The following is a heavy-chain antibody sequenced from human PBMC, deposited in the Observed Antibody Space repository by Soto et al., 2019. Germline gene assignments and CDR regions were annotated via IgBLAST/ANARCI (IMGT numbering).Heavy chain of an antibody. D-gene: IGHD6-19*01. J-gene: IGHJ4*02. CDR3: ATDGIGVVAGTGHYYCDY. V-gene: IGHV1-69*13. Sequence: SVKVSCKASGRTFSSYAISWVRQAPGQGLEWMGGIIPIFGTANYAQKFQGRVTITADESTSTAYMELSSLRSEDTTVYYCATDGIGVVAGTGHYYCDYWGTRTLVTVSS. CDR2: IIPIFGTA. CDR1: GRTFSSYA.